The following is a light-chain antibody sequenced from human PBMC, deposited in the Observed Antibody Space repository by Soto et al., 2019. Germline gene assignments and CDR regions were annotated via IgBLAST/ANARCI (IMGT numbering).Light chain of an antibody. CDR1: HDIRNY. V-gene: IGKV1-33*01. J-gene: IGKJ4*01. CDR2: DAS. Sequence: DIQMTQSPSSLSASVGDSVTITCQASHDIRNYLNWYQQKPGQAPRXLIHDASRLQTGVPSRFSGIGSGTDFILTITSLQPDDSETYHCQQYDNLPLTFGGGTKVDIK. CDR3: QQYDNLPLT.